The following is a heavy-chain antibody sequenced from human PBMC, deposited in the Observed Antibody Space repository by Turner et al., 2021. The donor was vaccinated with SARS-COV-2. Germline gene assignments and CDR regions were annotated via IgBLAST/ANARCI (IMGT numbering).Heavy chain of an antibody. J-gene: IGHJ6*02. CDR3: ARKPTGRYYYGMDV. CDR2: IHHSGST. CDR1: GGSFSGYY. V-gene: IGHV4-34*01. D-gene: IGHD4-17*01. Sequence: QVQLQQWGAGLLKPSETLSLTCAVYGGSFSGYYWSWIRQPPGKGLEWIGEIHHSGSTNYNPSLKSRVNISVDTSKNQFSLKLSSVTAADTAVYYCARKPTGRYYYGMDVWGQGTTVTVSS.